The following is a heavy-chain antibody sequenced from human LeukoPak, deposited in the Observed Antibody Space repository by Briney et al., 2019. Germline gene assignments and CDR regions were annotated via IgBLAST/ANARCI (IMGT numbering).Heavy chain of an antibody. CDR1: GFSISDYW. V-gene: IGHV3-74*01. D-gene: IGHD1-26*01. J-gene: IGHJ5*02. CDR2: INSDGSDT. Sequence: PGGSLRLSCAASGFSISDYWMHWVRQAPGKGLVWVSRINSDGSDTTYADSVKGRFTISRDNAKNMLYLRMSSLTAEDTAVYYCARDRPFSGSYLGFDPWGQGTLVTVSS. CDR3: ARDRPFSGSYLGFDP.